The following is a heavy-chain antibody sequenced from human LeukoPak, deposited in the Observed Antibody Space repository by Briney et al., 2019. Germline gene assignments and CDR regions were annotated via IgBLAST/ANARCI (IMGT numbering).Heavy chain of an antibody. CDR1: GFTFSSYG. J-gene: IGHJ3*02. CDR2: IQYDGSNE. CDR3: ARQCSGGSCYEIGDAFDI. V-gene: IGHV3-30*02. Sequence: GGSLRLSCAASGFTFSSYGMHWVRQAPGKGLEWVAYIQYDGSNEQYADSVKGRFSISRDSSKNILYLRMNSLRSDDSAVYYCARQCSGGSCYEIGDAFDIWGQGTMVTVSS. D-gene: IGHD2-15*01.